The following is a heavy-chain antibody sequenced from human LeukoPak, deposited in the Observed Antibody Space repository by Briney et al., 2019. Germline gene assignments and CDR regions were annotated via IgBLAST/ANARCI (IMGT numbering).Heavy chain of an antibody. CDR3: ARGRSRNYYFDY. V-gene: IGHV4-59*12. D-gene: IGHD6-13*01. CDR2: IYYSGST. CDR1: GGSISSYY. J-gene: IGHJ4*02. Sequence: SETLSLTCTVSGGSISSYYWSWIRQPPGKGLEWIGYIYYSGSTNYNPSLKSRVTISVDTSKNQFSLKLSSVTAADTAVYYCARGRSRNYYFDYWGQGTLVTVSS.